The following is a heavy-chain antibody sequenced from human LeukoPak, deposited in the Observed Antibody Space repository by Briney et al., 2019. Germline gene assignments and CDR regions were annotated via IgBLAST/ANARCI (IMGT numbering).Heavy chain of an antibody. V-gene: IGHV3-30*04. Sequence: PGGSLRLSCAASGFTFSSYAMHWVRQAPGKGLEWVAVISYDGSNKYYADSVKGRFTISRDNAKNSLYLQMNSLRAEDTAVYYCASHRLAAGTWFDYWGQGTLVTVSS. CDR2: ISYDGSNK. CDR1: GFTFSSYA. CDR3: ASHRLAAGTWFDY. J-gene: IGHJ4*02. D-gene: IGHD6-13*01.